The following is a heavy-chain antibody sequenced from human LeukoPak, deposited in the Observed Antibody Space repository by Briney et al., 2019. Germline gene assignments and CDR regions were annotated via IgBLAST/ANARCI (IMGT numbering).Heavy chain of an antibody. Sequence: SETLSLTCTASGGSISSYYWSWIRQPPGQGLEWIGYIYYSGSTNYNPSLESRVTISVDTSKNKFSLKLSSVTAADTAVYYCARHTTMVHFDYWGQGTLVTVSS. CDR3: ARHTTMVHFDY. CDR2: IYYSGST. J-gene: IGHJ4*02. CDR1: GGSISSYY. V-gene: IGHV4-59*01. D-gene: IGHD5-18*01.